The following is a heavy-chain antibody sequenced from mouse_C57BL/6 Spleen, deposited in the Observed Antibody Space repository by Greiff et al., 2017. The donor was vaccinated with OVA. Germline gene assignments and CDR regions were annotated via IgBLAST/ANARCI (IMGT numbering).Heavy chain of an antibody. CDR2: IHPNSGST. J-gene: IGHJ3*01. CDR1: GYTFTSYW. Sequence: VQLQQSGAELVKPGASVKLSCKASGYTFTSYWMHWVKQRPGQGLEWIGMIHPNSGSTNYNEKFKSKATLTVDKSSSTAYMQLSSLTSEDSAVYYCASDYYGSSYWFAYWGQGTLVTVSA. CDR3: ASDYYGSSYWFAY. D-gene: IGHD1-1*01. V-gene: IGHV1-64*01.